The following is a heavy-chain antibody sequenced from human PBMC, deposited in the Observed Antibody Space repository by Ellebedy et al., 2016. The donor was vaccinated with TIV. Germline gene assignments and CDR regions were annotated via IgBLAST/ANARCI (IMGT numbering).Heavy chain of an antibody. D-gene: IGHD2-21*02. CDR3: VRDEEEAVVTAGFGY. V-gene: IGHV3-21*01. J-gene: IGHJ4*02. CDR1: GFTFSSYS. CDR2: ISISSSYI. Sequence: GESLKISCAASGFTFSSYSMNWVRQAPGKGLEWVSYISISSSYIYYADSVKGRFTISRDNAKNSLNLQMNSLRAEDTAVYYCVRDEEEAVVTAGFGYWGQGTLVTVSS.